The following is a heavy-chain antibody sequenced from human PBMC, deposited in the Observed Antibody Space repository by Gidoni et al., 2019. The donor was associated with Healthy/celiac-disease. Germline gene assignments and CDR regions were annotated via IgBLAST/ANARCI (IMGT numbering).Heavy chain of an antibody. D-gene: IGHD6-19*01. CDR1: GGSFSGYY. V-gene: IGHV4-34*01. CDR2: INHSGST. Sequence: QVQLQQWGAGLLKPSETLSLTCAVYGGSFSGYYWSWIRQPPGKGLEWIGEINHSGSTNYNPSLKSRVTISVDTSKNQFSLKLSSVTAADTAVYYCARGLLGAVAGRPGDYFDYWGQGTLVTVSS. J-gene: IGHJ4*02. CDR3: ARGLLGAVAGRPGDYFDY.